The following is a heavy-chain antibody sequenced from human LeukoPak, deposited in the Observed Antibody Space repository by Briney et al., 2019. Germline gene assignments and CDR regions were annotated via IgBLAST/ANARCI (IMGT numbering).Heavy chain of an antibody. CDR1: GFTVSSNH. Sequence: GGSLRLSCAASGFTVSSNHMSWVRQAPGKGLEWVSVIYSDGSTYYADSVKGRFTISRDNSKNTLYLQMNSLRAEDTAVYYCARTVSGWPDYWGQGTLVTVSS. V-gene: IGHV3-53*01. J-gene: IGHJ4*02. CDR2: IYSDGST. D-gene: IGHD6-19*01. CDR3: ARTVSGWPDY.